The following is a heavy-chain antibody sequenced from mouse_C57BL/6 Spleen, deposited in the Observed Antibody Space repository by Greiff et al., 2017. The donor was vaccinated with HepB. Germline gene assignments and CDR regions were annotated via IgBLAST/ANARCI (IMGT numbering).Heavy chain of an antibody. CDR3: ARSGYGSIYFDY. D-gene: IGHD1-1*01. CDR2: INPGSGGT. Sequence: QVQLQQSGAELVRPGTSVKVSCKASGYAFTNYLIEWVKQRPGQGLEWIGVINPGSGGTNYNEKFKGKATLTADKSSSTAYMQLSSLTSEDSAVYFCARSGYGSIYFDYWGQGTTRTVSS. J-gene: IGHJ2*01. V-gene: IGHV1-54*01. CDR1: GYAFTNYL.